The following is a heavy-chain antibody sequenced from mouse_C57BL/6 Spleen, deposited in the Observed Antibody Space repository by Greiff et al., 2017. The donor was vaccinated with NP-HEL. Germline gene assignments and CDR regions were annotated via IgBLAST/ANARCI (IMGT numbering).Heavy chain of an antibody. CDR3: ARRAYYDYDGFAY. Sequence: QVQLKQSGPELVKPGASVKISCKASGYAFSSSWMNWVKQRPGKGLEWIGRIYPGDGDTNYNGKFKGKATLTADKSSSTAYMQLSSLTSEDSAVYFCARRAYYDYDGFAYWGQGTLVTVSA. D-gene: IGHD2-4*01. CDR2: IYPGDGDT. CDR1: GYAFSSSW. J-gene: IGHJ3*01. V-gene: IGHV1-82*01.